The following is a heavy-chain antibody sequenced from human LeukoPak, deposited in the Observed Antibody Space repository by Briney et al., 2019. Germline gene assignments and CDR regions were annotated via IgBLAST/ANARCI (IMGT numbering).Heavy chain of an antibody. V-gene: IGHV4-34*01. CDR1: GGSFSGYY. D-gene: IGHD5-18*01. CDR3: ARGGGYSYGPNHFDY. CDR2: INHSGST. Sequence: SETLSLTSAVYGGSFSGYYWSWIRQPPGKRLEWIGEINHSGSTNYNPSLKSRVTISVDTSKNQFSLKLSSVTAADTAVYYCARGGGYSYGPNHFDYWGQGTLVTVSS. J-gene: IGHJ4*02.